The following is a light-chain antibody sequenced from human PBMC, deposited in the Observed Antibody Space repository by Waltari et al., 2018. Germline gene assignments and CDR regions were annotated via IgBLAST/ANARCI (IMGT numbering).Light chain of an antibody. CDR2: SNN. CDR3: AAWDDTLSGYV. V-gene: IGLV1-44*01. CDR1: NSNIGSSI. J-gene: IGLJ1*01. Sequence: QSVLTQAPSASGTPGQRVTISCSGSNSNIGSSIVSWYQQLPGTAPKLLIYSNNQRPSGVPDRFSGSKSGTSALLAISGLQSEDEAEYFCAAWDDTLSGYVFGTGTKVTVL.